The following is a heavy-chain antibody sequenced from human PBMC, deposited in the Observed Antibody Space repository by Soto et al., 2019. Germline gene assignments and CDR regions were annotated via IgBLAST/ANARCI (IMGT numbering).Heavy chain of an antibody. D-gene: IGHD6-19*01. V-gene: IGHV3-30-3*01. J-gene: IGHJ3*02. Sequence: QVQLVESGGGVVQPGRSLRLSCAASGFTFSSYAMHWVRQAPGTGLEWVAVISYYGSNKYYADSVKGRCTISRDNAKTTLYLQMKILSAEDTAVSYCARAPGVWYSSVWLDAFDIWGQGTMVTVSS. CDR1: GFTFSSYA. CDR2: ISYYGSNK. CDR3: ARAPGVWYSSVWLDAFDI.